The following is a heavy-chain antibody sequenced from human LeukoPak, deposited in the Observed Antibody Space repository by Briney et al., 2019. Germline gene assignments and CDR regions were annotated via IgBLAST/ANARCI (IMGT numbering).Heavy chain of an antibody. CDR1: GGSISSYY. D-gene: IGHD4-23*01. J-gene: IGHJ4*02. V-gene: IGHV4-59*01. Sequence: PSETLSLTCTVSGGSISSYYWSWIRQPPGKGLEWIGYIYYSGSTNYNPSLKSRVTISVDTSKNQLSLKLSSVTAADTAVYYCARGYGGNGFDYWGQGTLVTVSS. CDR2: IYYSGST. CDR3: ARGYGGNGFDY.